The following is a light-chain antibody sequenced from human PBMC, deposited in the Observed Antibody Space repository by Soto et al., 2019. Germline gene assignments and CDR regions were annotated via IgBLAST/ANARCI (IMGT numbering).Light chain of an antibody. V-gene: IGLV1-44*01. CDR2: SNN. CDR1: TSNIGNNF. J-gene: IGLJ2*01. Sequence: QSVLTQPPSASGAPGQRVTISCSGSTSNIGNNFVYWYQHLPGTAPKLLIYSNNQRPSGVPDRFSGSKSGTSASLAISGLQSEDEADYYCAAWDDSLNGPVFGGGTKLTVL. CDR3: AAWDDSLNGPV.